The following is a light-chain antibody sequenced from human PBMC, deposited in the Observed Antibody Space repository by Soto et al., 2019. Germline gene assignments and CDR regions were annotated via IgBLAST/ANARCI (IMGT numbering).Light chain of an antibody. Sequence: QSALTQPPPASGSPGQSVTISCTGTGSDVGGYNFVSWYQHHPGKAPKLIIYEVTRRPSGVPDRFSGSKSGNTASLTVSGLLAEDESDYYCASYAGGNQVFGTGTKVTVL. J-gene: IGLJ1*01. CDR2: EVT. CDR3: ASYAGGNQV. V-gene: IGLV2-8*01. CDR1: GSDVGGYNF.